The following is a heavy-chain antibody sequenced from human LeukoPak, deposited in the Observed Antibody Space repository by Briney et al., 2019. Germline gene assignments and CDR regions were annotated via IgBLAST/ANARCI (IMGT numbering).Heavy chain of an antibody. Sequence: ASVKVSCKASEYTFTGYYMHWVRQAPGQGLEWMGWINPNSGGTNYAQKFQGRVTMTSDTSITTAYMELSSLRSEDTAVYYCARVTHYGSGSYYEDWGQGTLVTVSS. J-gene: IGHJ4*02. CDR2: INPNSGGT. CDR3: ARVTHYGSGSYYED. D-gene: IGHD3-10*01. V-gene: IGHV1-2*02. CDR1: EYTFTGYY.